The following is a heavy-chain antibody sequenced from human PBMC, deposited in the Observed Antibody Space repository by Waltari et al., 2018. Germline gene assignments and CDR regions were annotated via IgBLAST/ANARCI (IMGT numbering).Heavy chain of an antibody. J-gene: IGHJ4*02. CDR2: IKQDGGEK. D-gene: IGHD2-21*02. CDR3: ARGVTTVEC. Sequence: EVQLVESGGGLVQPGGSLRLSCSGSGFTFSNSWMSWVRQAPGKGVEWWASIKQDGGEKYYVDSMKGRFTISRDNDNNSLFLQMDSLRVEDTAVYYCARGVTTVECWGQGALVTVSS. CDR1: GFTFSNSW. V-gene: IGHV3-7*04.